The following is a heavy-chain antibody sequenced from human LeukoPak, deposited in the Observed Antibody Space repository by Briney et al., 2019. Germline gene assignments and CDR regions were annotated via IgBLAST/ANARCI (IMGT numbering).Heavy chain of an antibody. CDR3: ARDRGQWLAHYYYMDV. V-gene: IGHV4-59*01. CDR1: GGSISTYY. CDR2: IYNSGST. J-gene: IGHJ6*03. D-gene: IGHD6-19*01. Sequence: PSETLSLTCTVSGGSISTYYWSWIGQPPGKGLEWIGNIYNSGSTNYNPSLKSRVTIAVDTSKNQFSLKLRSVTAADTAVYYCARDRGQWLAHYYYMDVWGKGTTVTVSS.